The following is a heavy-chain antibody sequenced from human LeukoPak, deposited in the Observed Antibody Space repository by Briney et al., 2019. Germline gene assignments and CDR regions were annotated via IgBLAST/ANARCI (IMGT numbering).Heavy chain of an antibody. D-gene: IGHD2-2*01. Sequence: GRSLRLSCAVSGFTFSSYGMHWVRQAPGKGLEWVAVISYDGSNKYYADSVKGRFTISRDNSKNTLYLQMNSLRAEDTAVYYCAKQSLGYCSSTSCWNYFDYWGQGTLVTVSS. CDR3: AKQSLGYCSSTSCWNYFDY. J-gene: IGHJ4*02. CDR1: GFTFSSYG. CDR2: ISYDGSNK. V-gene: IGHV3-30*18.